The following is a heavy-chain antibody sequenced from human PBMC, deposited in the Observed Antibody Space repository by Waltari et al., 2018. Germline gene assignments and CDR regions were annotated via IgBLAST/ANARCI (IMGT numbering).Heavy chain of an antibody. J-gene: IGHJ4*02. CDR1: GFTFSSYA. V-gene: IGHV3-30-3*01. Sequence: QVQLVESGGGVVQPGRSLRLSCAASGFTFSSYAMHWVRQAPGKGLEWVAVISYDGSNKYYADSVTGRFTISRDNSKNTLYLQMNSLRAEDTAVYYCARVAPPSLFDYWGQGTLVTVSS. CDR3: ARVAPPSLFDY. CDR2: ISYDGSNK.